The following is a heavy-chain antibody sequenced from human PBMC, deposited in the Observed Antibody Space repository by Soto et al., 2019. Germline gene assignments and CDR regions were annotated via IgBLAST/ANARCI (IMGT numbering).Heavy chain of an antibody. CDR2: IDPSDSYT. CDR3: ARNSYGRYYYYGMDV. Sequence: RGESLKISCKGSGYSFTSYWISWVRQMPGKGLEWMGRIDPSDSYTNYSPSFQGHVTISADKSISTAYLQWSSLKASDTAMYYCARNSYGRYYYYGMDVWGQGTTVTVSS. D-gene: IGHD5-18*01. CDR1: GYSFTSYW. J-gene: IGHJ6*02. V-gene: IGHV5-10-1*01.